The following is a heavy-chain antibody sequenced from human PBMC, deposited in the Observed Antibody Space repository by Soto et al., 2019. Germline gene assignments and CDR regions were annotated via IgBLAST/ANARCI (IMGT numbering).Heavy chain of an antibody. Sequence: QVPLVQSGAEVKKPGASVKVSCKASGYTFRNYGIAWVRQAPGQGLEWMGWISTYNGDTHYAQGLQGRVTMTTDTSTSTAYLELRSLRSDDTAVYFCARDPLNTSGWHTTFDYWGQGTLVTVSS. CDR2: ISTYNGDT. D-gene: IGHD6-19*01. V-gene: IGHV1-18*04. CDR3: ARDPLNTSGWHTTFDY. CDR1: GYTFRNYG. J-gene: IGHJ4*02.